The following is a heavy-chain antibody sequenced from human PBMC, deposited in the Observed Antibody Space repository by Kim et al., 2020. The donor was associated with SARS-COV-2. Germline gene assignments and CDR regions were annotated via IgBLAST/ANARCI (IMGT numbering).Heavy chain of an antibody. J-gene: IGHJ4*02. CDR3: ARDQIERRYCSGGSCYSGY. Sequence: ASVKVSCKASGYTFTGYYMHWVRQAPGQGLEWMGRINPNSGGTNYAQKFQGRVTMTRDTSISTAYMELSRLRSDDTAVYYCARDQIERRYCSGGSCYSGYWGQGTLVTVSS. CDR1: GYTFTGYY. D-gene: IGHD2-15*01. V-gene: IGHV1-2*06. CDR2: INPNSGGT.